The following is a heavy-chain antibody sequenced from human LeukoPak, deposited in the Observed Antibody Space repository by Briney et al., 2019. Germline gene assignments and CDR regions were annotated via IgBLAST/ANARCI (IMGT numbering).Heavy chain of an antibody. J-gene: IGHJ4*02. CDR1: VGSTSNYY. V-gene: IGHV4-59*01. Sequence: SETLSLTSTVPVGSTSNYYWSWNRQPPGKGLEWIGYIYSSGSTNFNPSLKSRVTISVDTSKNHFSLNLSSVTAADPAVYYCARWGSIAAARFDYWGQGTLVTVSS. CDR3: ARWGSIAAARFDY. CDR2: IYSSGST. D-gene: IGHD6-13*01.